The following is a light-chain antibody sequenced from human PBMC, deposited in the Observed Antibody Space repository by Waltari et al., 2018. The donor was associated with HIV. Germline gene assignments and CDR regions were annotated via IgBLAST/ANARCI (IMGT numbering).Light chain of an antibody. CDR2: GAS. J-gene: IGKJ5*01. Sequence: IVMTQSPPTLSVSPAERVTLSGRTSQQVNYNLSWYQQKPGQAPRLLIYGASGRAAGIPARFSGSGSGTEFTLTISSLQSEDFAVYYCQQYENWPPITFGQGTRLEIK. CDR1: QQVNYN. V-gene: IGKV3-15*01. CDR3: QQYENWPPIT.